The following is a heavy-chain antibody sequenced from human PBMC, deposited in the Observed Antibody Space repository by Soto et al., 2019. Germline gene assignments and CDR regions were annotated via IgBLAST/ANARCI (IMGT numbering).Heavy chain of an antibody. V-gene: IGHV1-58*01. CDR1: GFTFTSSA. CDR3: AAPPGIAAAGTFRDYYYYGMDV. Sequence: SVKVSCKASGFTFTSSAVQWVRQARGQRLEWIGWIVVGSGNTNYAQKFQERVTITRDMSTSTAYMELSSLRSEDTAVYYCAAPPGIAAAGTFRDYYYYGMDVWGQGTTVTVSS. D-gene: IGHD6-13*01. CDR2: IVVGSGNT. J-gene: IGHJ6*02.